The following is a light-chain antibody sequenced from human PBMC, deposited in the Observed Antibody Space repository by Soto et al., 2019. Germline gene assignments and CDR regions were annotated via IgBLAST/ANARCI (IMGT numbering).Light chain of an antibody. Sequence: EIVLTQSPGTLSFSPGERATLSCRASQSVSSSYLAWYQQKPGQAPRLLIYGASSRATGIPDRFSGSGSGTDFTLTISRLEPEDFAEYYCQQYRSSLITFGQGTRLEIK. J-gene: IGKJ5*01. CDR2: GAS. CDR3: QQYRSSLIT. V-gene: IGKV3-20*01. CDR1: QSVSSSY.